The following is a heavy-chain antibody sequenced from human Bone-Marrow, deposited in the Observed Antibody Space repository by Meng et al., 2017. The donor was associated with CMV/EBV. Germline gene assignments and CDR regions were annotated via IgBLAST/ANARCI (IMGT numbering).Heavy chain of an antibody. D-gene: IGHD2-2*01. Sequence: SVKVSCKASGGTFSSYAISWVRQAPGQGLEWMGGIIPILGIANYAQKFQGRVTITADKSTSTAYMELSSLRSEYTAVYYCARPADVVVPAARRSYYYYYGMDVWGQGTTVTVSS. CDR2: IIPILGIA. CDR1: GGTFSSYA. V-gene: IGHV1-69*10. CDR3: ARPADVVVPAARRSYYYYYGMDV. J-gene: IGHJ6*02.